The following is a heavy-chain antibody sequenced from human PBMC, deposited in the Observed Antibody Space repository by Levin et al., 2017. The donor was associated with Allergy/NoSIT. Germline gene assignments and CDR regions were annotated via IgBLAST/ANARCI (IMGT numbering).Heavy chain of an antibody. D-gene: IGHD3-10*01. CDR3: ATDYSGITWFGNFQH. Sequence: SGGSLRLSCAVSGFTFSNAWMTWVRQAPGKGLEWVGRIKSKTAGGTTDYAASVKGRFTISRDDSKDMLFLQLDILKTEYTAMYYCATDYSGITWFGNFQHWGQGTLVTVSS. CDR1: GFTFSNAW. V-gene: IGHV3-15*01. CDR2: IKSKTAGGTT. J-gene: IGHJ1*01.